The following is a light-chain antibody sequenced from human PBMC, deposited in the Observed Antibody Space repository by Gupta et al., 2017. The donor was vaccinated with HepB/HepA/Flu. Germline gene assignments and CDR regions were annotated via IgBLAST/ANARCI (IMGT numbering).Light chain of an antibody. CDR2: RDN. CDR1: SSNIGSNT. Sequence: QSVLTQPPSASGTPGQRVTISCSGSSSNIGSNTVNWYQQLPGTAPKLLIYRDNRRPSGVPDRLSGSKSGTSASLAISGLQSEDEADYYCAAWDDSRNGQVFGGGTKLTVL. V-gene: IGLV1-44*01. CDR3: AAWDDSRNGQV. J-gene: IGLJ3*02.